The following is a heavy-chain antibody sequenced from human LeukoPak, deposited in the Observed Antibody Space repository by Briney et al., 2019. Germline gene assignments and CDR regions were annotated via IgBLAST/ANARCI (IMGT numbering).Heavy chain of an antibody. J-gene: IGHJ4*02. CDR3: AKYLAGSGLYYFDY. CDR2: ISGSGGST. Sequence: GGSLRLSCAASGFTFSSYAMSWVRQAPGKGLEWVSAISGSGGSTYYADSVKGRFAISRDNSKNTLYLQMNSLRAEDTAVYYCAKYLAGSGLYYFDYWGQGTLVTVSS. CDR1: GFTFSSYA. D-gene: IGHD3-10*01. V-gene: IGHV3-23*01.